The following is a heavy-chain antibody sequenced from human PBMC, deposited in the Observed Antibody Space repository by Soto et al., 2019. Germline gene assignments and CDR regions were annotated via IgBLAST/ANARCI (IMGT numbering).Heavy chain of an antibody. V-gene: IGHV4-59*01. CDR2: IYYSGST. CDR3: ARLVGATPGLDYYYGMDV. CDR1: CGSISSYY. J-gene: IGHJ6*02. Sequence: SETLSLTCTVSCGSISSYYWSWIRQPPGKGLEWIGYIYYSGSTNYNPSLKSRVTISVDTSKNQFSLKLSSVTAADTAVYYCARLVGATPGLDYYYGMDVWGQGTTVTAP. D-gene: IGHD1-26*01.